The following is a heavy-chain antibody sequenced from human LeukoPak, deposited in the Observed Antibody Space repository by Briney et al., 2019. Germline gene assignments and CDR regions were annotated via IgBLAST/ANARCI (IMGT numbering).Heavy chain of an antibody. V-gene: IGHV3-23*01. CDR2: ISGSGGST. CDR3: AKGGTYYDYVWGSYRHTEAYYFDY. D-gene: IGHD3-16*02. J-gene: IGHJ4*02. Sequence: GGSLRLYCAASGFTFSSYAMSWVRQAPGRGLEWVSAISGSGGSTYYADSVKGRFTISRDNSKNTLYLQMNSLRAEDTAVYYCAKGGTYYDYVWGSYRHTEAYYFDYWGQGTLVTVSS. CDR1: GFTFSSYA.